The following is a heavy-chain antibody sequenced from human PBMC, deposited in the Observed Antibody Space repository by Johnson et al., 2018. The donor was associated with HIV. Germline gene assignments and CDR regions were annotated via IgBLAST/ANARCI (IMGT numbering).Heavy chain of an antibody. V-gene: IGHV3-9*01. J-gene: IGHJ3*01. CDR2: ISGGDNSV. CDR3: ARDGVGEEALEL. D-gene: IGHD4-17*01. CDR1: GFTFDDYA. Sequence: EVQLVESGGGLVQPGRSLRLSCAASGFTFDDYAMHWVRQAPGKGLEWVSGISGGDNSVYYADSVKGRFTVSRDSAKNSLFLQMNSLRAEDTAIYYCARDGVGEEALELWGQGTLVTVSS.